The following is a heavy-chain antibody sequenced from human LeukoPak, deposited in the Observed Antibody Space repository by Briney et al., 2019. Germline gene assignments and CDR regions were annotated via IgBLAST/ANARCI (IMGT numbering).Heavy chain of an antibody. CDR2: INTDGSST. D-gene: IGHD3-3*01. CDR1: GFTFSSYW. Sequence: PGGSLRLSCAASGFTFSSYWMHWVRQAPGKGLAWVSRINTDGSSTSYADSVKGRFTISRDNAKNMLYLQMNSLRAEDTAVYYWGRRRGGGRSWRGAFDIWGQGTLVTVSS. V-gene: IGHV3-74*01. CDR3: GRRRGGGRSWRGAFDI. J-gene: IGHJ3*02.